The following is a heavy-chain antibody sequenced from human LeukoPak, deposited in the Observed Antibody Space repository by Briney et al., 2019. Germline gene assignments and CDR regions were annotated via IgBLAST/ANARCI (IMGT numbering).Heavy chain of an antibody. CDR3: ARAGVDYYDSSGYPIYYFDP. J-gene: IGHJ5*02. D-gene: IGHD3-22*01. Sequence: SQTLSLTCAISGDSVSSNSAAWNWIRQSPSRGLEWLGRTYYKSKWYNDYAVSVKSRITINPDTSKNQFSLQLNSVTPVDTAVYYCARAGVDYYDSSGYPIYYFDPWGQGTLVTVSS. CDR2: TYYKSKWYN. CDR1: GDSVSSNSAA. V-gene: IGHV6-1*01.